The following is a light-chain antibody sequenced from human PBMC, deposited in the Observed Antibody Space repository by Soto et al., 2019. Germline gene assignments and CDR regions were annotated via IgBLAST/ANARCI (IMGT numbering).Light chain of an antibody. CDR3: QQSYSTPLT. V-gene: IGKV1-39*01. CDR2: AAS. Sequence: DIQMTQTPSSVSASVEDRVIITCQASQSISNHLKWYQQKPGTAPKLLIYAASSLQSGVASRFSGSGSGTDFTLTISSLQPEDFATYYCQQSYSTPLTFGGGTKVDIK. J-gene: IGKJ4*01. CDR1: QSISNH.